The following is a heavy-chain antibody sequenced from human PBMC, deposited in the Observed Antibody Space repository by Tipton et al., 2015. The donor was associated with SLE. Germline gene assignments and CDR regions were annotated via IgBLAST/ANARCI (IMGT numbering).Heavy chain of an antibody. Sequence: SLRLSCSASGFTFSSFAMHWVRQAPGKGLEWVANIKQDGNEKYYADSVKGRFTISRDNTKNSLYLQMNRLRAEDTAVYYCARGATPDYWGQGTLVTVSS. J-gene: IGHJ4*02. CDR2: IKQDGNEK. CDR3: ARGATPDY. V-gene: IGHV3-7*01. CDR1: GFTFSSFA.